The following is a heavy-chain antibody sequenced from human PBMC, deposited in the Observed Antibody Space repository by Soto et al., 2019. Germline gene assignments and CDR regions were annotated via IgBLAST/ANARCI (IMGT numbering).Heavy chain of an antibody. J-gene: IGHJ4*02. V-gene: IGHV1-8*01. CDR2: MNPNSGNT. D-gene: IGHD3-22*01. CDR1: GYTFTSYD. CDR3: AREKSIGYYYDY. Sequence: QVQLVQSGAEVKKPGASVKVSCKASGYTFTSYDINWVRQATGQGLEWMGWMNPNSGNTAYAQKFQGRVTMTRNTSISTAYMELSSMRSEATAVYYCAREKSIGYYYDYWGQGTLVNVSS.